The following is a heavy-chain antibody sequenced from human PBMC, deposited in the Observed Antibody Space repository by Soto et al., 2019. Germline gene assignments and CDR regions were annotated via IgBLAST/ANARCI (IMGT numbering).Heavy chain of an antibody. CDR2: IYYSGST. D-gene: IGHD3-3*01. Sequence: SETLSLTCTVSGGSISSYYWSWIRQPPGKGLEWIGYIYYSGSTNYNPSLKSRVTISVDTSKNQFSLKLSSVTAADTAVYYCASQRITIFGVVIPSFDYWGQGTLVTVSS. V-gene: IGHV4-59*01. J-gene: IGHJ4*02. CDR1: GGSISSYY. CDR3: ASQRITIFGVVIPSFDY.